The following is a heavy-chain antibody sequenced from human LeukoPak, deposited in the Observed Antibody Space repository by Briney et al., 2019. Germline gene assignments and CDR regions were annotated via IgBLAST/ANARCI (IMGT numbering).Heavy chain of an antibody. CDR2: IIPIFGTA. CDR1: GGTFSSYA. D-gene: IGHD2-2*01. J-gene: IGHJ6*03. V-gene: IGHV1-69*05. CDR3: ASNGGYCSSTSCSSYYYYYMDV. Sequence: GASVKVSCKASGGTFSSYAISWVRQAPGQGLEWMGGIIPIFGTANYAQKFQGRVTITTDESTSTAYMELSSLRSEDTAVYYCASNGGYCSSTSCSSYYYYYMDVWGKGTTVTASS.